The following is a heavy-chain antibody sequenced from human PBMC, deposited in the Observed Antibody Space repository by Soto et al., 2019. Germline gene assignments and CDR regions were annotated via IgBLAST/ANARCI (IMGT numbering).Heavy chain of an antibody. D-gene: IGHD3-3*01. CDR1: GGSISSGGYY. CDR2: IYYSGST. CDR3: ARGDYDFWSGYYNDY. Sequence: QVQLQESGPGLVKPSQTLSLTCTVSGGSISSGGYYWSWIRQPPGKGLEWIGYIYYSGSTYYNTSLKSLVTISVDTSKNQFSLKLSSVTAADTAVYYCARGDYDFWSGYYNDYWGQGTLVTVSS. V-gene: IGHV4-30-4*01. J-gene: IGHJ4*02.